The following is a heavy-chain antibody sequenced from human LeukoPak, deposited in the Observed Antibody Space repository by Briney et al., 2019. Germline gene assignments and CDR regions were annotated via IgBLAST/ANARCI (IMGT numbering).Heavy chain of an antibody. V-gene: IGHV1-2*02. J-gene: IGHJ5*02. Sequence: VASVKVSCKASGYTFTGYYMHWVRQAPGQGLEWMGWINPNSGGTNYAQKFQGRVTMTRDTSISTAYMELSRLRSDDTAVYYCARSHGYSGWFDPWGQGTLVTVSS. CDR3: ARSHGYSGWFDP. CDR1: GYTFTGYY. CDR2: INPNSGGT. D-gene: IGHD5-12*01.